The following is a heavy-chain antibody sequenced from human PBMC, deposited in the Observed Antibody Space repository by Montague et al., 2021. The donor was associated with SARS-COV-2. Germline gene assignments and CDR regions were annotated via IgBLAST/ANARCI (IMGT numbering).Heavy chain of an antibody. CDR3: AREGGITIFGVVIGSPYYYYMDV. J-gene: IGHJ6*03. D-gene: IGHD3-3*01. V-gene: IGHV4-4*07. Sequence: SETLSLTCTVSGGSISSYYWSWIRQPAGKGLEWIGRIYTSGSTNYNPSLKSRVTMPVDTSKNQFSLKPSSVTAADTAVYYCAREGGITIFGVVIGSPYYYYMDVWGKGATVTVSS. CDR2: IYTSGST. CDR1: GGSISSYY.